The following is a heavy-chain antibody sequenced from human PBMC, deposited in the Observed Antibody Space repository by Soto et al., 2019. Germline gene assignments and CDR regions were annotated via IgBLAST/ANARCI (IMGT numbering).Heavy chain of an antibody. J-gene: IGHJ2*01. CDR2: ISGGGDTT. CDR1: GFTFGGYA. Sequence: EVQLLESGGGLLQPGGSLRLSCAASGFTFGGYAMNWVRQAPGKGLEWVSGISGGGDTTFYTDSVKGRFTISRDNSGNTLYLQMNILRAEDTAVYFCGRKSQGYGTGTGNWYFDIWGRGTLVTVSS. CDR3: GRKSQGYGTGTGNWYFDI. V-gene: IGHV3-23*01. D-gene: IGHD3-10*01.